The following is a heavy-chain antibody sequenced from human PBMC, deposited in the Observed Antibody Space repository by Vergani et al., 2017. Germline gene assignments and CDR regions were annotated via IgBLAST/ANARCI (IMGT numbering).Heavy chain of an antibody. CDR3: ARDDPSSGDYYYYGMDV. Sequence: EVQLVESGGGLVQPGGSLRLSCAASGFTFSSYAMHWVRQAPGKGLEYVSAISSNGGSTYYANSVKGRFTISRDNSKNTLYLQMGSLRAEDMAVYYCARDDPSSGDYYYYGMDVWGQGTTVTVSS. J-gene: IGHJ6*02. CDR1: GFTFSSYA. CDR2: ISSNGGST. V-gene: IGHV3-64*01. D-gene: IGHD6-19*01.